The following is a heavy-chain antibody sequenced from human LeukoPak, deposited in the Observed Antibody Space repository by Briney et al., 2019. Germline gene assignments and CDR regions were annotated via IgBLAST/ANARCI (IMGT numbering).Heavy chain of an antibody. CDR3: AKRSGYEGKSRRGWPDP. Sequence: SGASLRLSCAVSGSTFSSYAMSWVRQAPGKGLEWVSAISGSGGNTYYADSVKGRFTISRDNSKNTLYLQMNSLRAEDTAVYYCAKRSGYEGKSRRGWPDPWGQGALVTVSS. J-gene: IGHJ5*02. CDR1: GSTFSSYA. D-gene: IGHD5-12*01. V-gene: IGHV3-23*01. CDR2: ISGSGGNT.